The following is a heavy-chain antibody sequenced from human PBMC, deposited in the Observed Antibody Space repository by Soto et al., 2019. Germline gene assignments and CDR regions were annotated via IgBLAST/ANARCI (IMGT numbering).Heavy chain of an antibody. D-gene: IGHD2-21*02. V-gene: IGHV3-21*01. CDR3: AREETAWPLAYGLDV. CDR2: IGRRSDI. Sequence: GGSLRLSCEASGFSFSTYSMHWVRQAPGKGLEWVSSIGRRSDIYYADSVKGRFTISREHAKNSVSLQMNSLRDEDTAVYYCAREETAWPLAYGLDVWGQGTTVTVSS. J-gene: IGHJ6*02. CDR1: GFSFSTYS.